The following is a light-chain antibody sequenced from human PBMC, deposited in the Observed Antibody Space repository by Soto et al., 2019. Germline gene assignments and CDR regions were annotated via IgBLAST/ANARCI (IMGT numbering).Light chain of an antibody. J-gene: IGKJ1*01. Sequence: DIQMTQSASTLSVSLGDRVTITCRASQTISSWLAWYQQKPGKVPKLLIYAASTLQSGVPSRFSGSGSGTDFTLTISSLQTEDVATYYCQQYNSYSEAFGQGTKVDIK. V-gene: IGKV1-27*01. CDR1: QTISSW. CDR2: AAS. CDR3: QQYNSYSEA.